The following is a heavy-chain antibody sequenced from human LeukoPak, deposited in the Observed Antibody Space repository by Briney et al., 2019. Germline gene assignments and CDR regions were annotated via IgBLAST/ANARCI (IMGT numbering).Heavy chain of an antibody. CDR2: IGSDGSTT. V-gene: IGHV3-74*01. CDR3: ARERSGSSGYYSAIDS. J-gene: IGHJ4*02. CDR1: GFTFSSYW. Sequence: GGSLRLSCVASGFTFSSYWMHWVRQPPGNGLVWVSRIGSDGSTTTYADSVKGRFTTSRDNAKNTLYLQMNSLRAEDTAVYYCARERSGSSGYYSAIDSWGQGTLVTVSS. D-gene: IGHD3-22*01.